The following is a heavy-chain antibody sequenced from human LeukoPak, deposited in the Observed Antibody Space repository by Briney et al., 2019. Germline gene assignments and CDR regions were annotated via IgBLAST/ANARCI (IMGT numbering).Heavy chain of an antibody. D-gene: IGHD6-13*01. J-gene: IGHJ4*02. Sequence: GRSLRLSCAASGFTFSSYAMHWVRQAPGKGLEWVAVISFDGGNKYYADSVKGRFTISRDNSKNTLYLQMNSLSAEDTAVYYCAKPPSSSSYYFDYWGQGTLVTVSS. V-gene: IGHV3-30*18. CDR1: GFTFSSYA. CDR3: AKPPSSSSYYFDY. CDR2: ISFDGGNK.